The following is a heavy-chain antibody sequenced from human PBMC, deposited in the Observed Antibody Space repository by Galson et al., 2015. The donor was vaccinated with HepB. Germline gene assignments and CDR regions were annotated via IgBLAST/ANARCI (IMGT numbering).Heavy chain of an antibody. Sequence: SLRLSCAASGFTFSSYGMHWVRQAPGKGLEWVAVIWYDGSNKYYADSVKGRFTISRDNSKNTLYLQMNSLRAEDTAVYYCARDGVRFLEWLLVNGHYYYGMDVWGQGTTVTVSS. CDR1: GFTFSSYG. V-gene: IGHV3-33*08. CDR3: ARDGVRFLEWLLVNGHYYYGMDV. J-gene: IGHJ6*02. CDR2: IWYDGSNK. D-gene: IGHD3-3*01.